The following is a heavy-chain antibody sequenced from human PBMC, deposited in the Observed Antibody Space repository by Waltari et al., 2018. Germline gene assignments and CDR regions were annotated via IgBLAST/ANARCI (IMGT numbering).Heavy chain of an antibody. Sequence: QVQLVQSGAEVKKPGASVKVSCKASGYTFTGYYMHWVRQAPGQGLEWMGRINPNRGGTNYAQKFQVRVTMTRDTSISTAYMELSRLRSDDTAVYYCARGNRLVGGAFDIWGQGTMVTVSS. J-gene: IGHJ3*02. D-gene: IGHD6-19*01. CDR1: GYTFTGYY. CDR3: ARGNRLVGGAFDI. V-gene: IGHV1-2*06. CDR2: INPNRGGT.